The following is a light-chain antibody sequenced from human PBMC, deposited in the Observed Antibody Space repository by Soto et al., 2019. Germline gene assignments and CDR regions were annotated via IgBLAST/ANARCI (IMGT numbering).Light chain of an antibody. J-gene: IGKJ4*01. V-gene: IGKV4-1*01. CDR3: QQYYSNPPT. Sequence: DIVMTQSPDSLAVSLGERATINCKSSQSVFYSSNNNNFLAWYQQKPGQPPKLLIYWASTRTSGVPDRFSASGSGADFTLTISSLQAEDVAVYYCQQYYSNPPTFGGGTKVEI. CDR2: WAS. CDR1: QSVFYSSNNNNF.